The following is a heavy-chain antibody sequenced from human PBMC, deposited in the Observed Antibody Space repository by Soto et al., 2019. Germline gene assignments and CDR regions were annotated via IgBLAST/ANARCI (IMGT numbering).Heavy chain of an antibody. CDR3: ARDRVLQSSSWAYDAFDI. V-gene: IGHV1-2*04. Sequence: QVQLVQSGAEVKKPGASVKVSCKASGYTFTGYYMHWVRQAPGQGLEWMGWINPNSGGTNYAQKLQGWVTMTRDTSISTAYMELSRLRSDDTAVYYCARDRVLQSSSWAYDAFDIWGQGTMVTVSS. D-gene: IGHD6-13*01. CDR2: INPNSGGT. J-gene: IGHJ3*02. CDR1: GYTFTGYY.